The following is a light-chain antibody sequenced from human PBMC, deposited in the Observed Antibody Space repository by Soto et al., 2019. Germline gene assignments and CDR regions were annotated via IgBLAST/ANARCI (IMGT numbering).Light chain of an antibody. CDR2: GAS. CDR3: QQRSNWPPEIT. J-gene: IGKJ5*01. CDR1: QSVSIN. Sequence: EIVMTQSPATLSVSPGERATLSCRASQSVSINLAWYQQKPGQAPRLLIYGASTRATGIPARFSGSGSGTDFTLTITSLEPEDFAVYYCQQRSNWPPEITFGQGTRLEI. V-gene: IGKV3-15*01.